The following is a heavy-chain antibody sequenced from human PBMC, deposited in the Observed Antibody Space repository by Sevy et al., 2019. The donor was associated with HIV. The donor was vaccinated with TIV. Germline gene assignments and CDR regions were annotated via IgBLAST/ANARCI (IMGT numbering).Heavy chain of an antibody. CDR2: IYSGGST. CDR3: ASRRGVMSSSWYLAY. V-gene: IGHV3-53*01. D-gene: IGHD6-13*01. Sequence: GGSLRLSCAASGFTVSSNYMSWVRQAPGKGLEWVSVIYSGGSTYYADSVKGRFTISRDNSKNTRYLQMNSLGAEDTAVYYCASRRGVMSSSWYLAYWGQGTLVTVSS. CDR1: GFTVSSNY. J-gene: IGHJ4*02.